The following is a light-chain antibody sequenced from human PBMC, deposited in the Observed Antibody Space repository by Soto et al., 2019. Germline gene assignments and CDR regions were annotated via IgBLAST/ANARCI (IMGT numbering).Light chain of an antibody. V-gene: IGKV3-20*01. J-gene: IGKJ2*01. CDR2: AAS. CDR1: QSVSSSY. CDR3: QQYGNSLPYT. Sequence: EIVLTQSQGTLSLSPGERATLSCRASQSVSSSYLAWYKQKPGQAPRLLIYAASRRAAGVPDRFSGSGSGAAFTLTISRMEPEDFVVYYCQQYGNSLPYTFGQGTKLEIK.